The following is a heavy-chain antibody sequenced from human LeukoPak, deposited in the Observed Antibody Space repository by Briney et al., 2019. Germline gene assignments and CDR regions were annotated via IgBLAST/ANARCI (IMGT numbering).Heavy chain of an antibody. CDR1: GYTFTSNY. D-gene: IGHD6-19*01. J-gene: IGHJ4*02. CDR3: ARGLRYSSGWGSFDY. CDR2: IIPIFGTA. V-gene: IGHV1-69*06. Sequence: GASVKVSCKAFGYTFTSNYMHWVRQAPGQGLEWMGGIIPIFGTANYAQKFQGRVTITADKSTSTAYMELSSLRSEDTAVYYCARGLRYSSGWGSFDYWGQGTLVTVSS.